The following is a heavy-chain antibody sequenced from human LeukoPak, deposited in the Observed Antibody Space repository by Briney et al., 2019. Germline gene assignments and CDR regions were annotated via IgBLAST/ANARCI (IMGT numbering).Heavy chain of an antibody. CDR1: GVSVSSYF. CDR2: IDDSGNT. Sequence: PSATLSLTCTVSGVSVSSYFWSWIRRPPGKGLEWIGYIDDSGNTNYNPSFKSQVSISIDKSKNQFSLKLSSVTAADTAMYYCARSDYHGSGSHTVFDAFDIWGQGTRVTVSS. CDR3: ARSDYHGSGSHTVFDAFDI. V-gene: IGHV4-59*02. J-gene: IGHJ3*02. D-gene: IGHD3-10*01.